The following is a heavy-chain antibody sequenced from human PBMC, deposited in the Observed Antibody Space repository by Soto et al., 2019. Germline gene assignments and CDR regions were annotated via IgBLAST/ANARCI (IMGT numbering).Heavy chain of an antibody. Sequence: GGSLRLSCAASGFAFSSDRMHWVRQAPGKGLEWVAVISYDGSNKYYADSVKGRFTISRDNSKNTLYLQMNSLRAEDTAVYYCAKGLYGSGSTSFDYWGQGTLVTVSS. J-gene: IGHJ4*02. D-gene: IGHD3-10*01. CDR3: AKGLYGSGSTSFDY. CDR2: ISYDGSNK. CDR1: GFAFSSDR. V-gene: IGHV3-30*18.